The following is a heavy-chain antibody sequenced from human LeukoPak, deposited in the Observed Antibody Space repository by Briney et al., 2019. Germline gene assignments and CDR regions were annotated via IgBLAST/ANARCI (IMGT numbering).Heavy chain of an antibody. CDR2: IYHSRST. J-gene: IGHJ4*02. CDR1: GGSISSTNW. D-gene: IGHD5-12*01. CDR3: SAKAWLRRYYFDY. Sequence: SHTLSPTCPVSGGSISSTNWWSCVRQPPGKGLERIGEIYHSRSTNYNPSLKSRVTISVDKSKNQFSLKLISVTAADTAVYYCSAKAWLRRYYFDYWGQGTLVTVSS. V-gene: IGHV4-4*02.